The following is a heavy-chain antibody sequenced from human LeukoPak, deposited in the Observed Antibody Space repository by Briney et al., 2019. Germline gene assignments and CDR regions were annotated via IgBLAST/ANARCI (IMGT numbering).Heavy chain of an antibody. J-gene: IGHJ6*03. V-gene: IGHV1-69*01. D-gene: IGHD2-2*01. CDR2: IIPIFGTA. CDR3: ARDRGNYCSSTSCSPGDYYYCYYMDV. CDR1: GGTFSSYA. Sequence: SVKVSCKASGGTFSSYAISWVRQAPGQGLEWMGGIIPIFGTANYAQKFQGRVTITADESTSTAYMELSSLRSEDTAVYYCARDRGNYCSSTSCSPGDYYYCYYMDVWGKGTTVTVSS.